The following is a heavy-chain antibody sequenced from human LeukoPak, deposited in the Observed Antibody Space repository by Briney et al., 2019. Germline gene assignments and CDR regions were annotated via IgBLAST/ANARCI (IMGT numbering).Heavy chain of an antibody. D-gene: IGHD5-12*01. J-gene: IGHJ4*02. CDR1: GGSISSGGYY. V-gene: IGHV4-31*03. CDR3: ARATGYSGYSTYIYYFDY. CDR2: IYYSGTT. Sequence: PSQTLSLTCTVSGGSISSGGYYWSWIRQHPGKGLEWIGYIYYSGTTYYNPSLKSRLTISVDTSKNQFSLKLSSVTAADTAVYYCARATGYSGYSTYIYYFDYWGRGTLVTVSS.